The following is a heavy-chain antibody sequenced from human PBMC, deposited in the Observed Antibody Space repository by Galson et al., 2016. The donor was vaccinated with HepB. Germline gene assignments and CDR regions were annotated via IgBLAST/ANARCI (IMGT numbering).Heavy chain of an antibody. CDR1: GGTFSSYA. J-gene: IGHJ6*03. V-gene: IGHV1-69*13. CDR3: ARSPRGGYLGGSRYYYYYMDV. CDR2: IVPIFGTA. Sequence: SVKVSCKTSGGTFSSYAISWVRQAPRQGLEWMGGIVPIFGTANYAQRFQGRVTITADESASTAYMELGSLRSEDTAVYYCARSPRGGYLGGSRYYYYYMDVCGKWTTVTVSS. D-gene: IGHD2-15*01.